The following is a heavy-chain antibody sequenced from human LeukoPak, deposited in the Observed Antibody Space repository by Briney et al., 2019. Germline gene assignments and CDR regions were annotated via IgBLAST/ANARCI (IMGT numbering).Heavy chain of an antibody. Sequence: PSETLSLTCTVSGGSISSYYWSWIRQPAGKGLEWIGRIYTSGSTNYNPSLKSRVTMSVDTSKFQFSLRLNSVTAADTAVYYCARADPNASGYFYRFNWFDPWGQGTLVTVSS. CDR3: ARADPNASGYFYRFNWFDP. V-gene: IGHV4-4*07. CDR2: IYTSGST. J-gene: IGHJ5*02. D-gene: IGHD3-10*01. CDR1: GGSISSYY.